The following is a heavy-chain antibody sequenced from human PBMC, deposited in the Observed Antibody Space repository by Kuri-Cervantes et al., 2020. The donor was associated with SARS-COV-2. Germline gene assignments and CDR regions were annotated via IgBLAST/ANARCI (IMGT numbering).Heavy chain of an antibody. Sequence: GESLKISCAASGFTFSSYSMNWVRQAPGKGPEWVSYISSSSSTIYYADSVKGRFTISRDNAKNSLYLQMNSLRDEDTAVYYCARDGIITISYYYYYGMDVWGQGTTVTVSS. V-gene: IGHV3-48*02. CDR1: GFTFSSYS. CDR2: ISSSSSTI. D-gene: IGHD3-9*01. J-gene: IGHJ6*02. CDR3: ARDGIITISYYYYYGMDV.